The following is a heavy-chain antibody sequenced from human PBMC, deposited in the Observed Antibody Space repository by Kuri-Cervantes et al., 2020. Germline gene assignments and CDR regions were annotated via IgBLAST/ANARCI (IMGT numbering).Heavy chain of an antibody. D-gene: IGHD6-19*01. CDR2: INPSGGST. CDR1: GYTFTGYY. J-gene: IGHJ3*02. Sequence: ASVKVSCKASGYTFTGYYMYWVRQAPGQGLEWMGIINPSGGSTSYAQKFQGRVTMTRDTSTSTVYMELSSLRSDDTAVYYCARLSQWLVLQAFDIWGQGTMVTVSS. V-gene: IGHV1-46*01. CDR3: ARLSQWLVLQAFDI.